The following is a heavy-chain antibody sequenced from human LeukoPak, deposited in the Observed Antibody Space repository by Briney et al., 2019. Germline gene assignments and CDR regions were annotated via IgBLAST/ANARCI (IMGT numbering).Heavy chain of an antibody. D-gene: IGHD5-18*01. CDR3: AKGAGGFSYYNWFDP. V-gene: IGHV4-34*01. J-gene: IGHJ5*02. CDR1: GGSFSGYY. CDR2: IYYSGTT. Sequence: TSETLSLTCAVYGGSFSGYYWSWIRQPPGKGLEWIGSIYYSGTTHYSPSLESRVTISVDTSKNQFSLKVASVTAADTAIYYCAKGAGGFSYYNWFDPWGQGTLVTVSS.